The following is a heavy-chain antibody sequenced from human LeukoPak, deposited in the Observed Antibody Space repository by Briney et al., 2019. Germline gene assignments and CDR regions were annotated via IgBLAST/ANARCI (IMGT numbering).Heavy chain of an antibody. D-gene: IGHD1-26*01. Sequence: SVKVSCKASGGTFSSYAISWVRQAPGQGLEWMGRIITILGIANYAQKFQGRVTITADKSTSTAYMELSSLRSEDTAVYYCARTLGVGATTNWFDPWGQGTLVTVSS. CDR1: GGTFSSYA. CDR2: IITILGIA. CDR3: ARTLGVGATTNWFDP. J-gene: IGHJ5*02. V-gene: IGHV1-69*04.